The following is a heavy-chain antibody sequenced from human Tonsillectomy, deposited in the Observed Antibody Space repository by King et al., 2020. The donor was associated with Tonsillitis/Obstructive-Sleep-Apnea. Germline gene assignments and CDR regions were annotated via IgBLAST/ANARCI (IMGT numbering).Heavy chain of an antibody. J-gene: IGHJ2*01. CDR3: ARGVEEGYCSSTSCYTYWYVDL. CDR1: GGSISSYY. CDR2: IYYSGST. D-gene: IGHD2-2*02. Sequence: VQLQESGPGLVKPSETLSLTCTVSGGSISSYYWSWIRQPPGKGLEWIGYIYYSGSTNYNPSLKSRVTISVDTSKNQFSLKLSSVTAADTAVYYCARGVEEGYCSSTSCYTYWYVDLWGRGTLVTVSS. V-gene: IGHV4-59*01.